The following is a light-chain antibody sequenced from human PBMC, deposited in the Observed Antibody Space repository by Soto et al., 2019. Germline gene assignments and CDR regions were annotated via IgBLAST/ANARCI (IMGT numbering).Light chain of an antibody. J-gene: IGKJ5*01. Sequence: EIVLTQSPGTLSLSPGDGATLSCRASQSVSSTYLAWYQQKPGQAPRLLIYGASNRATGIPDRFRGSGSGTDFTLTISRLEPEDFAVYYCQQYGGSMTFGLGTRLEIE. V-gene: IGKV3-20*01. CDR1: QSVSSTY. CDR2: GAS. CDR3: QQYGGSMT.